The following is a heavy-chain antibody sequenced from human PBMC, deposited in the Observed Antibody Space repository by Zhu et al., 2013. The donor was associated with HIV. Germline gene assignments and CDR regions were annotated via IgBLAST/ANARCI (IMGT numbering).Heavy chain of an antibody. CDR3: AKDNSGSLDY. D-gene: IGHD5-12*01. J-gene: IGHJ4*02. CDR1: GYSFSDYY. Sequence: QVQLAQSGAEVKEPGASVKVSCKASGYSFSDYYIHWVRQAPGQGLEWMAYINPKDGDTNSAERFHGRVTMTRDTSISTAYMELSSLRSDDTGIYYCAKDNSGSLDYWGPGTLVTVSS. CDR2: INPKDGDT. V-gene: IGHV1-2*02.